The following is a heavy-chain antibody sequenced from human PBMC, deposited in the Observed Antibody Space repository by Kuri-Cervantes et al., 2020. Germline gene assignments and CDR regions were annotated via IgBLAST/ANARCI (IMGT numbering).Heavy chain of an antibody. J-gene: IGHJ4*02. V-gene: IGHV3-66*04. CDR2: IYNGGST. D-gene: IGHD5-12*01. Sequence: GESLKISCAASGFTASSNYMSWVRQAPGKGLEWVSTIYNGGSTYYADSVKGRFTISRDNSKNTLYLQMNSLRAEDTAVYYCAKQGGVATIIGFDYWGQGTLVTVSS. CDR1: GFTASSNY. CDR3: AKQGGVATIIGFDY.